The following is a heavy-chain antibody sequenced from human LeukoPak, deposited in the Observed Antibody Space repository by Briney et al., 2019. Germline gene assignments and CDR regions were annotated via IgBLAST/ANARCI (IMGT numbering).Heavy chain of an antibody. CDR2: INHSGST. V-gene: IGHV4-34*01. CDR3: ASSSSGWGFDY. Sequence: SETLSLTCAVYGGSFSGYYWSWIRQPPGKGLEWIGEINHSGSTNYNPSLKSRVTISVDTSKNQFSLKLSSVTAADTAVYHCASSSSGWGFDYWGQGTLVTVSS. J-gene: IGHJ4*02. CDR1: GGSFSGYY. D-gene: IGHD6-19*01.